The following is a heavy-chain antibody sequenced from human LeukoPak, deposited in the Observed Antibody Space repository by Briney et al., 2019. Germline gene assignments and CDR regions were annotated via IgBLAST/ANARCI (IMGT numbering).Heavy chain of an antibody. D-gene: IGHD3-22*01. J-gene: IGHJ4*02. CDR1: GYTFTSYG. V-gene: IGHV1-18*01. Sequence: GASVKVSCKASGYTFTSYGISWVRQAPGQGLEWMGWISAYNGNTNYAQKLQGRVTMTTDTSTSTAYMELRSLRSDDTAVYYCARDLYDYYDSSGYYDYWGQGTLVTVSS. CDR2: ISAYNGNT. CDR3: ARDLYDYYDSSGYYDY.